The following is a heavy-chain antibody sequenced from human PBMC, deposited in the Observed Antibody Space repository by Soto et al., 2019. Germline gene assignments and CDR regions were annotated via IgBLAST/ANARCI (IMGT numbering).Heavy chain of an antibody. CDR1: GFSFNTYA. CDR2: ISSSGGST. Sequence: EVQLLESGGGLVQPGGSLRLSCAASGFSFNTYAMSWVRQAPGKGLEWVSAISSSGGSTYYADSVKGRFTISRDNSKNTLYLQMNSLSDEDTAVYYCEKGPTVGLQYFQYWGQGTLVTVSS. CDR3: EKGPTVGLQYFQY. D-gene: IGHD4-17*01. J-gene: IGHJ1*01. V-gene: IGHV3-23*01.